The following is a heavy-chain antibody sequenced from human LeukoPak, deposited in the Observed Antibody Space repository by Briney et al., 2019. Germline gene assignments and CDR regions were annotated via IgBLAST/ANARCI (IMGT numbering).Heavy chain of an antibody. CDR3: AKDRSGFSNWFDP. D-gene: IGHD3-3*01. J-gene: IGHJ5*02. CDR2: IRGSGGST. CDR1: GFTLSSYA. Sequence: PGGSLRLSCAASGFTLSSYAMSWVRQAPGKGLEWVSTIRGSGGSTYSADSVKGRFIISRDNSKNTLFLQMNSLRAEDTAVYYCAKDRSGFSNWFDPWGQGTLVTVSS. V-gene: IGHV3-23*01.